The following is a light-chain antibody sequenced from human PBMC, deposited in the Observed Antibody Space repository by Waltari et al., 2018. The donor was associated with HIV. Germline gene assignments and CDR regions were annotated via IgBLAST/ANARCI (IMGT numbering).Light chain of an antibody. J-gene: IGKJ5*01. CDR2: VAS. CDR3: QQSYTIPPIT. Sequence: DAQLTQSPTSLSASVGHRVPITCRASQSVSTYLNWYQQKPGQAPKLLIYVASTLHSGVPSRFSGSGSGTEFTLTISSLQPEDVATYYCQQSYTIPPITFGQGTRLEIK. CDR1: QSVSTY. V-gene: IGKV1-39*01.